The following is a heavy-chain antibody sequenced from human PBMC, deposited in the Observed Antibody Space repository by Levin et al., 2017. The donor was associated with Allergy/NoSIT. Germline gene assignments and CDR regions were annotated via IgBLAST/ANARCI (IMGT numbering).Heavy chain of an antibody. J-gene: IGHJ6*03. CDR2: ISGSGGST. V-gene: IGHV3-23*01. CDR3: AKGEGSSGWYDPPYYYYMDV. Sequence: GGSLRLSCAASGFTFSSYAMSWVRQAPGKGLEWVSAISGSGGSTYYADSVKGRFTISRDNSKNTLYLQMNSLRAEDTAVYYCAKGEGSSGWYDPPYYYYMDVWGKGTTVTVSS. CDR1: GFTFSSYA. D-gene: IGHD6-19*01.